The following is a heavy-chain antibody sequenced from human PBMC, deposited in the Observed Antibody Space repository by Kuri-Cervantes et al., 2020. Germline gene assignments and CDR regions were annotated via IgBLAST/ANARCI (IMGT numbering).Heavy chain of an antibody. Sequence: SVKVSCKASGGTFSSYAISWVRQAPGQGLEWMGGIIPIFGTANCAQKFQGRVTITADESTSTAYMELSSLRSEDTAVYYCATLKLRRSTVTTLYYYYGMDVWGQGTTVTVSS. J-gene: IGHJ6*02. CDR2: IIPIFGTA. D-gene: IGHD4-17*01. CDR1: GGTFSSYA. V-gene: IGHV1-69*13. CDR3: ATLKLRRSTVTTLYYYYGMDV.